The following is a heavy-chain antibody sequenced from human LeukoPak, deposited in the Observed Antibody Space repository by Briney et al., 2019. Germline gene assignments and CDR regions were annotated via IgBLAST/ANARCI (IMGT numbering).Heavy chain of an antibody. CDR2: INPNSGGT. CDR3: AREDSNRGNWFDP. V-gene: IGHV1-2*02. Sequence: ASVKVSCKASGFTFTGYHIHWVRRAPGQGLEWMGWINPNSGGTNYAQKFQGRVTMTRDTSISTAYMELSRLRSDDTAVYYCAREDSNRGNWFDPWGQGTLVTVSS. CDR1: GFTFTGYH. D-gene: IGHD4-11*01. J-gene: IGHJ5*02.